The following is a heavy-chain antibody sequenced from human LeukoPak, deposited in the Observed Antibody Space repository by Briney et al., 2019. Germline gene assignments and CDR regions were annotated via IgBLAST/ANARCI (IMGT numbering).Heavy chain of an antibody. D-gene: IGHD3-10*01. Sequence: GGSLRLSCAASGFTFSTYWMSWVRQAPGKGLEWVANIKQDGSEQYYEDSVKGRFTISRDNAKNSLFLQMNSLRDEDTAVYYCAREGFYGSGRGADFDYWGQGTLVTVSS. CDR2: IKQDGSEQ. J-gene: IGHJ4*02. CDR1: GFTFSTYW. V-gene: IGHV3-7*01. CDR3: AREGFYGSGRGADFDY.